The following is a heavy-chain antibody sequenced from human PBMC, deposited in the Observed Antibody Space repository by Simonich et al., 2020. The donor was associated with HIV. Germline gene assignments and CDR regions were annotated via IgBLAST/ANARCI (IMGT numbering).Heavy chain of an antibody. D-gene: IGHD2-2*01. J-gene: IGHJ4*02. CDR1: GFTFSSYS. V-gene: IGHV3-21*01. CDR2: ISSSSSYI. Sequence: EVHLVESGGGLVKPGGSLRLSCAASGFTFSSYSMNWVRQAPGKGVEWVSSISSSSSYIYYADSVKGRFTISRDNAKNSLYLQMTSLRSEDTAVDYCARDGRKGSSTSCSDYWGQGTLVTVSS. CDR3: ARDGRKGSSTSCSDY.